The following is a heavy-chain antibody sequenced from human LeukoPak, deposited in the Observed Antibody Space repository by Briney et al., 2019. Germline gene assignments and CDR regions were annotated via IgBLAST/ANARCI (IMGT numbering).Heavy chain of an antibody. CDR2: IRSKAYGGTT. D-gene: IGHD2-21*01. J-gene: IGHJ6*03. CDR1: GFTFGDYA. Sequence: GGSLRLSCTASGFTFGDYAMSWVRQAPGKGLEWVGFIRSKAYGGTTEYAASVKGRFTISRDDSKSIAYLQMNSLKTEDTAVYYCTRGVGVRDYYYYYYMDVWGKGTTVTVSS. V-gene: IGHV3-49*04. CDR3: TRGVGVRDYYYYYYMDV.